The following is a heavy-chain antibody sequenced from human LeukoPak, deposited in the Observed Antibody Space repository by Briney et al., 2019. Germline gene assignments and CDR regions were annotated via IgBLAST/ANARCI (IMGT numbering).Heavy chain of an antibody. V-gene: IGHV3-7*01. CDR3: ARVFVSMVRGVRDY. CDR1: GFTFSSYS. Sequence: PGGSLRLSCAASGFTFSSYSMNWVRQAPGKGLEWVANINQDGSEKYYVDSVKGRLTIFRDNAKKSLYLQMNSLRAEDTAVYYCARVFVSMVRGVRDYWGQGTLVTVSS. CDR2: INQDGSEK. D-gene: IGHD3-10*01. J-gene: IGHJ4*02.